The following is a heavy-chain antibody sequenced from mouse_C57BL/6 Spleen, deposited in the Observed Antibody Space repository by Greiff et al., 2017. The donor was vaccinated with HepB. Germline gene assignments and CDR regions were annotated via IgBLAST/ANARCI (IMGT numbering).Heavy chain of an antibody. CDR2: ISYSGST. Sequence: EVQVVESGPGMVKPSQSLSLTCTVTGYSITSGYDWHWIRHFPGNKLEWMGYISYSGSTNYNPSLKSRISITHDTSKNHFFLKLNSVTTEDTATYYCAREGGQGGFAYWGQGTLVTVSA. J-gene: IGHJ3*01. V-gene: IGHV3-1*01. CDR1: GYSITSGYD. CDR3: AREGGQGGFAY.